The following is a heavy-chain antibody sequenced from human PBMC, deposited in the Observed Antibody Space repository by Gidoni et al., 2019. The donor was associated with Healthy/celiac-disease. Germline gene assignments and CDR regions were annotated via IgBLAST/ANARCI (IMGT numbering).Heavy chain of an antibody. Sequence: EVQLVQSGAEVKKPGESLWISCKGSGYSFTSYWISWVRQMHGKGLEWMGRIDPSYSYTNYSPSFQGHVTISADKSISTAYLQWSSLKASDTAMYYCARQPPLGGSLDAFDIWGQGTMVTVSS. D-gene: IGHD2-15*01. CDR1: GYSFTSYW. J-gene: IGHJ3*02. CDR2: IDPSYSYT. V-gene: IGHV5-10-1*03. CDR3: ARQPPLGGSLDAFDI.